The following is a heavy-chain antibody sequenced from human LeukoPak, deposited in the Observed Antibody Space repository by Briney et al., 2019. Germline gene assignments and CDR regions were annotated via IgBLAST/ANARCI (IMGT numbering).Heavy chain of an antibody. J-gene: IGHJ4*02. CDR3: ARGSSWLYYFDY. V-gene: IGHV4-59*01. D-gene: IGHD6-13*01. CDR2: IYDSGST. CDR1: GGSISSYY. Sequence: PSETLSLTCTVSGGSISSYYWSWIRQPPGKEVEWIGYIYDSGSTNYNPSLKSRVTMSVDTSKNQFSLKLSSVTAADTAVYYCARGSSWLYYFDYWGQGTLVTVSP.